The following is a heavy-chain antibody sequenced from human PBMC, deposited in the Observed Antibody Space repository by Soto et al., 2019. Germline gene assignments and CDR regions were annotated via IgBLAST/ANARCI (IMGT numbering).Heavy chain of an antibody. CDR1: GFTFSSYS. CDR2: ISSSSSTI. V-gene: IGHV3-48*02. J-gene: IGHJ4*02. CDR3: ARLLTVAGPTELDY. Sequence: GGSLRLSCAASGFTFSSYSMNWVRQAPGKGLEWVSYISSSSSTIYYADSVKGRFTISRDNAKNSLYLQMNSLRDEDTAVYYCARLLTVAGPTELDYWGQGTLVTVSS. D-gene: IGHD6-19*01.